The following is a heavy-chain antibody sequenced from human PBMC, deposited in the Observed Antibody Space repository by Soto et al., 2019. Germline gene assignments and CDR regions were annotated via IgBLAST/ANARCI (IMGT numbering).Heavy chain of an antibody. CDR1: GLTFRDSA. CDR2: ISASGYST. D-gene: IGHD3-16*01. CDR3: AKMGRDAYTPIDY. Sequence: GGFLRLSCAASGLTFRDSAMGWVRQSPGKGLEWVSSISASGYSTYYADSVKGRFTISRGTSKNTLYLQTNSLRAEDTAMYYCAKMGRDAYTPIDYWGQGSLVTVSS. J-gene: IGHJ4*02. V-gene: IGHV3-23*01.